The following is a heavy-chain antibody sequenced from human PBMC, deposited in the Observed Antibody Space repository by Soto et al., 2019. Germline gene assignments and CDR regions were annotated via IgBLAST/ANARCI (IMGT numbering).Heavy chain of an antibody. J-gene: IGHJ5*02. CDR1: GGMSRNGA. Sequence: PGGSRRLCCGGSGGMSRNGAKHCCRLAPGKGLEWVGRIKSKTDGGTTDYAAPVKGRFAISRDNSKNTLYLQMNSLRAEDTAVYLLPTLNPQTAQESLSDP. CDR2: IKSKTDGGTT. D-gene: IGHD2-15*01. V-gene: IGHV3-15*07. CDR3: PTLNPQTAQESLSDP.